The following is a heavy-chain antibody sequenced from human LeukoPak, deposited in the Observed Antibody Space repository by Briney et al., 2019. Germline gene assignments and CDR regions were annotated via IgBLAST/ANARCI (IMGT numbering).Heavy chain of an antibody. V-gene: IGHV4-34*01. J-gene: IGHJ5*02. CDR2: INHSGST. CDR3: ATHIAARFNWFDP. D-gene: IGHD6-6*01. Sequence: SETLSLTCAVYGGSFSGYYWSWIRQPPGKGLEWIGEINHSGSTNYNPSLKSRVTISVDTSKNQFSLKLSSVTAADTAVYYCATHIAARFNWFDPWGQGTLVTVSS. CDR1: GGSFSGYY.